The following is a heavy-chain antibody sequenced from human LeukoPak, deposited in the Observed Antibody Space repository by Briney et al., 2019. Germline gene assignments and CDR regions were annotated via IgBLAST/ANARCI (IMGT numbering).Heavy chain of an antibody. CDR3: AKTGGPCSGGSCYLYYFDY. CDR1: GFTFRSYA. J-gene: IGHJ4*02. Sequence: PGGSLRLSCAASGFTFRSYAMQWVRQAPGKGLEWVSYITYNSGTIFYADSVKGRFTISRDNAKDSLYLQMSSLRDEDTAVYYCAKTGGPCSGGSCYLYYFDYWGQGTLVTVSS. D-gene: IGHD2-15*01. CDR2: ITYNSGTI. V-gene: IGHV3-48*02.